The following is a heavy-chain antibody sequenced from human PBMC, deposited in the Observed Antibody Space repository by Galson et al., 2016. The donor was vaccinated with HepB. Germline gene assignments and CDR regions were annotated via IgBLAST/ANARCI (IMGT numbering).Heavy chain of an antibody. D-gene: IGHD5/OR15-5a*01. CDR1: GDSISSIDFT. V-gene: IGHV6-1*01. CDR3: AKSVSVWDARSNAFDI. J-gene: IGHJ3*02. CDR2: TYYRSKWYH. Sequence: CAISGDSISSIDFTWNWIRQSPSRGLEWLGRTYYRSKWYHDYAESVKSRITINPDTSKNQFSLQLNSVTPEDTAFYFCAKSVSVWDARSNAFDIWGQGTMVTVSS.